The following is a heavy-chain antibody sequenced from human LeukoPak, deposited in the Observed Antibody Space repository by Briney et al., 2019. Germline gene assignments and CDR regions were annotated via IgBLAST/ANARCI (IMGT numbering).Heavy chain of an antibody. CDR2: INPSDGTT. V-gene: IGHV1-46*01. CDR3: ARGPTDMDFES. J-gene: IGHJ5*01. D-gene: IGHD3/OR15-3a*01. CDR1: GYTFVRSDY. Sequence: ASVKVSCKASGYTFVRSDYIHLVRQAPGQELELMGIINPSDGTTFYAQKFQGRVTMTRDTSANTAYMELSSLRSEDTAVFYCARGPTDMDFESGGAGSLVTVSS.